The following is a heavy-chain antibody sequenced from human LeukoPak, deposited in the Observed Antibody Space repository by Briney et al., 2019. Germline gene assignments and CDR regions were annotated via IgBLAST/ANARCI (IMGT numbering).Heavy chain of an antibody. J-gene: IGHJ4*02. CDR2: IGPNNGNT. CDR3: ARDSGGRGHFDF. Sequence: GASVKVSCKASGYTFTNFDINWVRQAPGQGLEWMGWIGPNNGNTNYAQNLQGRVTITTDTSTGTAYMELRSLRSDDTAVYFCARDSGGRGHFDFWGQGTLVTVSS. V-gene: IGHV1-18*01. D-gene: IGHD3-16*01. CDR1: GYTFTNFD.